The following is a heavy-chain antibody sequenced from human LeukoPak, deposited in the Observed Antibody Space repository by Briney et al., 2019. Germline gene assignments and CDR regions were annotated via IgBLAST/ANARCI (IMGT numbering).Heavy chain of an antibody. J-gene: IGHJ4*02. CDR1: GFSLSSYS. D-gene: IGHD2-21*01. CDR2: ITSSTNV. CDR3: ARDTAHSPILDY. V-gene: IGHV3-21*01. Sequence: PGGSLRLSCAASGFSLSSYSMNWVRQAPGKGLEWVSSITSSTNVYYVDSVKGRFTISRDNSKNTLYLQMNSLRAEDTAVYYCARDTAHSPILDYWGQGTLVTVSS.